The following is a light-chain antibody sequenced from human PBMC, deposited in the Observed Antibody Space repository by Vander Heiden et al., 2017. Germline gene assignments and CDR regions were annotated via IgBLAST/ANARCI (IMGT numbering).Light chain of an antibody. Sequence: EIVLTQSPATLSLSPGERATLSCRASQSVSSYLAWYQQKPGQAPRLLIYDASNRATGIPARFSGSGSGTDFTLTISSLEPEDFAVYYCQQRSNGPPLTFGGGPRWRSN. V-gene: IGKV3-11*01. J-gene: IGKJ4*01. CDR1: QSVSSY. CDR2: DAS. CDR3: QQRSNGPPLT.